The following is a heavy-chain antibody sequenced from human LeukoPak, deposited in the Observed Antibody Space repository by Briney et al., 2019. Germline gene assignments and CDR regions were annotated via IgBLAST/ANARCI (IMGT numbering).Heavy chain of an antibody. CDR1: GFTFDDYA. Sequence: GGSLRLSCAASGFTFDDYAMDWVRQGPGKGLEWVSCISWNSGTIGYADSVKGRFTISRDNAKNSLYLQMNSLRAEDTALYYCAKDRYSSSWYYLDYWGQGTLVTVSS. D-gene: IGHD6-13*01. V-gene: IGHV3-9*01. CDR2: ISWNSGTI. J-gene: IGHJ4*02. CDR3: AKDRYSSSWYYLDY.